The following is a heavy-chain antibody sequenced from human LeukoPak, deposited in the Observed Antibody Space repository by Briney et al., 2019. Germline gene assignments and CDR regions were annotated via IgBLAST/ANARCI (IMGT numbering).Heavy chain of an antibody. Sequence: PGGSLRLSFAASGFSVNNKYMTWVRQTPAKGLEWVSVIYSGGGTYYADFVKGRFTISRDDSKNTFFLQMNSLRAEDSAVYYCASAMNFGHFDLWGRGTLVTVSS. V-gene: IGHV3-53*01. D-gene: IGHD2-2*01. CDR1: GFSVNNKY. CDR3: ASAMNFGHFDL. CDR2: IYSGGGT. J-gene: IGHJ2*01.